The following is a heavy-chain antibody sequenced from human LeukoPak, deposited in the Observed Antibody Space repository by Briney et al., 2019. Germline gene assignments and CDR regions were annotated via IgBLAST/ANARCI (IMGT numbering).Heavy chain of an antibody. D-gene: IGHD2-2*01. Sequence: KPSETLSLTCTVSGGSVSSYYWSWIRRPPGKRLEWIGYVYYSGSTHYNPSLSSRVTISVDTSKNQFSLKLSSVTAADTAVYYRARGYCSSFTCSVGPFDYWGQGTLVTVSS. V-gene: IGHV4-59*02. CDR3: ARGYCSSFTCSVGPFDY. J-gene: IGHJ4*02. CDR1: GGSVSSYY. CDR2: VYYSGST.